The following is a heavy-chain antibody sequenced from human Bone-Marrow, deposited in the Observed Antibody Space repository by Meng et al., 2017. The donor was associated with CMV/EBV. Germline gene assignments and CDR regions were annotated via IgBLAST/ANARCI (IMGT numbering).Heavy chain of an antibody. J-gene: IGHJ5*02. Sequence: GESLKISCAASGFTFSSNTMHWVRREPGKGPEWVASISYGGLNIYYADSVKGRFTISRDKSNILLYLQMDGLRAEDTAVYYCARDVGVIVVVPAAISWFDPWGQGNLVTVSS. CDR1: GFTFSSNT. D-gene: IGHD2-2*01. V-gene: IGHV3-30*04. CDR2: ISYGGLNI. CDR3: ARDVGVIVVVPAAISWFDP.